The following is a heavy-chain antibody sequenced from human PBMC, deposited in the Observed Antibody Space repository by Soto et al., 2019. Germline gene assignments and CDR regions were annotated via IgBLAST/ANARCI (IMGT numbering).Heavy chain of an antibody. Sequence: QVTVKESGPVLVKPTETLTLTCTVSGFSLSNAGLGVSWIRQPPGKALEWLAHIFSNDEKSYRTSLKSRLTISKDTAKSQVVLTMTNMDPVDTATYYCASTYSTSWDWFDPWGQGTLVTVSS. CDR2: IFSNDEK. D-gene: IGHD6-13*01. CDR3: ASTYSTSWDWFDP. V-gene: IGHV2-26*04. CDR1: GFSLSNAGLG. J-gene: IGHJ5*02.